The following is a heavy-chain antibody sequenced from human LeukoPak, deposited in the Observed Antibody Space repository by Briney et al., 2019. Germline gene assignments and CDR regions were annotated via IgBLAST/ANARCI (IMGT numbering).Heavy chain of an antibody. CDR1: GFTFDDYA. CDR3: ARDRDSSGYYGN. Sequence: GGSLRLSCSASGFTFDDYAMHWVRQAPGKGLEWVSGISWNSGSIGYADSVKGRFTISRDNAKNSLYLQMNSLRAEDTALYYCARDRDSSGYYGNWGQGTLVTVSS. D-gene: IGHD3-22*01. V-gene: IGHV3-9*01. CDR2: ISWNSGSI. J-gene: IGHJ4*02.